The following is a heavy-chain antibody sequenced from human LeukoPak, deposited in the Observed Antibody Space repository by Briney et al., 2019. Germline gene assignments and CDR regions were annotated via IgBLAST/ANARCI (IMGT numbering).Heavy chain of an antibody. CDR3: ARETLDY. V-gene: IGHV3-7*01. CDR2: IKQDGSEK. CDR1: GFTFSSYA. J-gene: IGHJ4*02. Sequence: GGSLRLSCAASGFTFSSYAMHWVRQAPGKGLEWVANIKQDGSEKNYVDSVKGRFTISRDNAKNSLYLQMKSLRAEDTAVYYCARETLDYWGQGTLVTVSS.